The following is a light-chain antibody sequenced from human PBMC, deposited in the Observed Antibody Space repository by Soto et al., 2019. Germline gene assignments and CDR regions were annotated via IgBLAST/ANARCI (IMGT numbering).Light chain of an antibody. CDR3: QQYEQSYS. CDR1: QNLGKW. CDR2: DAS. J-gene: IGKJ2*01. V-gene: IGKV1-5*01. Sequence: IQLTQSPSFVSASVGDRVAITCRASQNLGKWLAWYQHKAGEAPKLLVFDASNLQDGVPSRFSGTGSGTEFTLTISGLQPDDFGTYYCQQYEQSYSFGQGTTVDIK.